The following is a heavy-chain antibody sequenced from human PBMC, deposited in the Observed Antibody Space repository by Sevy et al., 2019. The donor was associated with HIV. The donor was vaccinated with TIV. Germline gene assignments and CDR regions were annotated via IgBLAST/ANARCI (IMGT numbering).Heavy chain of an antibody. V-gene: IGHV3-9*01. J-gene: IGHJ6*02. D-gene: IGHD1-1*01. CDR1: GFSFDDYA. Sequence: GGSLRLSCAASGFSFDDYAMHWVRQAPGKGLEWVSGISWNSGSMDYADSVKGRLTISRANAKNSLYLQMNSLIAEDTALYYCAKDTGELERGNYYGMDVWGQGTTVTVSS. CDR3: AKDTGELERGNYYGMDV. CDR2: ISWNSGSM.